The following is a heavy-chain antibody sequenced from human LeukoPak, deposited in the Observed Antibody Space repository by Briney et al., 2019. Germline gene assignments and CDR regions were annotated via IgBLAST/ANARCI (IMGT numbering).Heavy chain of an antibody. CDR1: GYSFTSYW. V-gene: IGHV5-51*01. Sequence: GESLKSSCKGSGYSFTSYWIGWVRQMPGKGLEWMGIIYPGDTDTRYSPSFQGQVTISADKSISTAYLQWSSLKASDTAMYYCARDVVPADLDAFDIWGQGTMVTVSS. D-gene: IGHD2-2*01. CDR3: ARDVVPADLDAFDI. CDR2: IYPGDTDT. J-gene: IGHJ3*02.